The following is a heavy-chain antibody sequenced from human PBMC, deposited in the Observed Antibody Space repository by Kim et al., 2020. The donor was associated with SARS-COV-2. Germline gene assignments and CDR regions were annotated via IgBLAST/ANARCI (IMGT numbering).Heavy chain of an antibody. CDR3: ASAEGEYSSGSVNWFDP. V-gene: IGHV4-4*02. CDR2: IYHSGST. D-gene: IGHD6-19*01. J-gene: IGHJ5*02. Sequence: SETLSLTCAVSGGSISSSNWWSWVRQPPGKGPEWIGEIYHSGSTNYNPSLKSRVTISVDKSKNQFSLKLSSVTAADTAVYYCASAEGEYSSGSVNWFDPWGQGTLVTVSS. CDR1: GGSISSSNW.